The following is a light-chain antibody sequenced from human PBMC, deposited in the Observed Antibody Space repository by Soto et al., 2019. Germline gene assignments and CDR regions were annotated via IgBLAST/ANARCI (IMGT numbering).Light chain of an antibody. CDR3: RQRSNWPWTT. V-gene: IGKV3-11*01. CDR2: DSF. CDR1: ESVNIY. J-gene: IGKJ1*01. Sequence: EIVLTQSPATLSLSPGESATLSCRASESVNIYISWYQQKPAQAPRLLIYDSFNRATGIPTRFSGSGSGTYFSLTINSIEPEAFAFYYGRQRSNWPWTTFGQGTRVELK.